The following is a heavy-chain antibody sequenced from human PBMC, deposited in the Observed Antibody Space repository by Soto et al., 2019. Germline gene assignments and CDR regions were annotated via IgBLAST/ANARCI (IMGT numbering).Heavy chain of an antibody. CDR3: ATATISPVSATLYHYGMDV. D-gene: IGHD6-25*01. CDR1: GGTFNNFA. Sequence: QVQLVQSGAEVKKPGFSVKVSCQASGGTFNNFAFTWVRQAPGQGLEWLGGIMPVFHTTNIAQTFQDRITVIADDFTKTVYMEMTSLRFDDTAVYYCATATISPVSATLYHYGMDVWGQGTTVTVSS. CDR2: IMPVFHTT. V-gene: IGHV1-69*01. J-gene: IGHJ6*02.